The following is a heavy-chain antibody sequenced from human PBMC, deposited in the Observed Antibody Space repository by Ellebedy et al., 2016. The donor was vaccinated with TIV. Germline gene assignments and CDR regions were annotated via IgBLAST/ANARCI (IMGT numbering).Heavy chain of an antibody. J-gene: IGHJ4*02. Sequence: ASVKVSCKTSGYSFTAYFLYWVRQAPGQGLEWMGRINPNSGDTTYAQKFLGRVTLTRDTSISTAYMGLSRLRSDDTAIYYCARAYYYDSIAYYFDSWGQGTLVTVSS. CDR1: GYSFTAYF. D-gene: IGHD3-22*01. V-gene: IGHV1-2*06. CDR2: INPNSGDT. CDR3: ARAYYYDSIAYYFDS.